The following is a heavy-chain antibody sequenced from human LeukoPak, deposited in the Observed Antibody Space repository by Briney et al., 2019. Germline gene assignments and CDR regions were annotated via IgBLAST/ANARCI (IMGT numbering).Heavy chain of an antibody. V-gene: IGHV1-8*01. CDR2: MNPNSGNT. CDR1: GYTFTSYD. Sequence: ASVKVSCKASGYTFTSYDINWVRQATGQGLEWMGWMNPNSGNTGYAQKFQGRVTMTRNTSISTAYMELSSLRSEDTAVYYCARGGAYGSGSLYYYYGMDIWGQGTTVTVSS. D-gene: IGHD3-10*01. J-gene: IGHJ6*02. CDR3: ARGGAYGSGSLYYYYGMDI.